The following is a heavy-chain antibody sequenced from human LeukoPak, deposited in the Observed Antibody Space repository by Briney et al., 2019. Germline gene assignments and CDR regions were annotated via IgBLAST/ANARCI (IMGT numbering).Heavy chain of an antibody. D-gene: IGHD4-23*01. J-gene: IGHJ4*02. V-gene: IGHV3-23*01. CDR3: AKDRGDSVAYYFYF. CDR1: GFTFSSYA. Sequence: GGSLRLSCAASGFTFSSYAMSWVRQAPGKGLEWVSAIVRSGGSTFYADSVKGRFTISRDNAKNTLYLQMNSLRAEDTAVYYCAKDRGDSVAYYFYFWGQGTLVTVSS. CDR2: IVRSGGST.